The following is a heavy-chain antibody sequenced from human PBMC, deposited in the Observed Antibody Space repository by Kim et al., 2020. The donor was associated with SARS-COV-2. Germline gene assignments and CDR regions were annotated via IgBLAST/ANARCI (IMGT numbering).Heavy chain of an antibody. CDR1: GFTFSDYY. CDR2: ISSSGSTI. V-gene: IGHV3-11*04. Sequence: GGSLRLSCAASGFTFSDYYMSWIRQAPGKGLEWVSYISSSGSTIYYADSVKGRFTISRDNAKNSLYLQMNSLRAEDTAVYYCARQDRGANVVVVTAGAFDIWGQGTMVTVSS. D-gene: IGHD2-21*02. CDR3: ARQDRGANVVVVTAGAFDI. J-gene: IGHJ3*02.